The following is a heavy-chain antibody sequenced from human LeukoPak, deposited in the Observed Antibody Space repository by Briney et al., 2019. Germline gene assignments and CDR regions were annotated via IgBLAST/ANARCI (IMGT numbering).Heavy chain of an antibody. CDR1: GGSISSYY. J-gene: IGHJ4*02. Sequence: SEILSLTCTVSGGSISSYYWSWIRQPAGKGLEWIGRIYTSGSTNYNPSLKSRVTMSVDTSKNQFSLKLSSVTAADTAVYYCARVGSSGWYFDYWGQGTLVTVSS. CDR2: IYTSGST. D-gene: IGHD6-19*01. V-gene: IGHV4-4*07. CDR3: ARVGSSGWYFDY.